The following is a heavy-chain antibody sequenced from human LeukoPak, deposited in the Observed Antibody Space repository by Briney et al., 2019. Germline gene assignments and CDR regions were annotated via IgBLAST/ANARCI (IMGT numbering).Heavy chain of an antibody. J-gene: IGHJ6*03. CDR2: IIPIFGTA. D-gene: IGHD3-10*01. CDR3: ARNYGSGSYYYYYYYMDV. Sequence: GASVKVSCKASGGTFSSYAISWVRQAPGQGLEWMGGIIPIFGTANYAQKFQGRVTITADESTSTAYMELSSLRSEDTAVYYCARNYGSGSYYYYYYYMDVWGKGTTVTISS. V-gene: IGHV1-69*13. CDR1: GGTFSSYA.